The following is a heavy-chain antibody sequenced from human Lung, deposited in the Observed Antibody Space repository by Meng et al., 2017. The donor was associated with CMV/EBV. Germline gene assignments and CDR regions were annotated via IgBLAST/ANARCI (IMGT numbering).Heavy chain of an antibody. J-gene: IGHJ4*02. V-gene: IGHV3-7*01. CDR1: GFTFSSYW. CDR2: IKQDGSEK. Sequence: GGSLRLSCAASGFTFSSYWMTWVRQAPGKGLEWVANIKQDGSEKYYVESVKGRFTISRDNAKNSLYLQMNSLRVEDTAMYYCERGTAPNDYWGQGTLVTVSS. D-gene: IGHD2-8*02. CDR3: ERGTAPNDY.